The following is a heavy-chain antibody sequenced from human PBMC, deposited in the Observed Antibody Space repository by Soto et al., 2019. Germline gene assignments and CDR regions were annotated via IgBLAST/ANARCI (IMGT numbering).Heavy chain of an antibody. CDR3: VRDGLDYYDTERLYFDN. D-gene: IGHD3-22*01. CDR1: GFTFRSFA. CDR2: INGGGTVT. Sequence: EVQLLESGGGLTQPGGSLRLSCAASGFTFRSFAMSWVRQAPGKGLEWVASINGGGTVTYYADSLQGRFIISRDNSGNTLYLQMNRLRVEDTAVYYCVRDGLDYYDTERLYFDNWGQGTLVTVSS. V-gene: IGHV3-23*01. J-gene: IGHJ4*02.